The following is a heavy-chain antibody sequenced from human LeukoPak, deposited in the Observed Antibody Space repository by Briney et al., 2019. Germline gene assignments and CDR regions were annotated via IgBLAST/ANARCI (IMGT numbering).Heavy chain of an antibody. V-gene: IGHV3-21*01. CDR1: GFPFRSYS. CDR2: ISSSSSYI. D-gene: IGHD1-26*01. J-gene: IGHJ4*02. CDR3: ARAVGATDY. Sequence: GGSLRLSCAASGFPFRSYSMNGVPQAPGKGLEWVSSISSSSSYIYYADSVKGRFTISRDNAKNSLYLQMNSLRAEDTAVYYCARAVGATDYWGQGTLVTVSS.